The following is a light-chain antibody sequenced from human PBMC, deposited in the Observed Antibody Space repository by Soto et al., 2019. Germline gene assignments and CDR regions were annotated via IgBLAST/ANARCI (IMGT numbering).Light chain of an antibody. CDR2: SND. V-gene: IGLV1-47*02. CDR1: NSNVETNY. CDR3: SANDDSLGGPV. Sequence: QSVLTQPPSASGTPGQRVTISCSESNSNVETNYVYWYQQVAGTAPKLLIYSNDQRPSGVPDRFSASKSGTSASLDISGLRSEDEADYYCSANDDSLGGPVFGGGTKVTVL. J-gene: IGLJ2*01.